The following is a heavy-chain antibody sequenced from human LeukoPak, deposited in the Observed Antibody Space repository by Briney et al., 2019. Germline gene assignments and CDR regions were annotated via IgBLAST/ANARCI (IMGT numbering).Heavy chain of an antibody. J-gene: IGHJ4*02. CDR2: INSDASTT. V-gene: IGHV3-74*03. D-gene: IGHD2-2*01. CDR1: GFTFSSYW. Sequence: PGGSLRLSCTASGFTFSSYWMHWVRQAPGKGLVWVSRINSDASTTTYADSVKGRFTISRDNAKNTLYLQMNSLRAEDTAVYYCARDREYVPDFWGQGTLVTVSS. CDR3: ARDREYVPDF.